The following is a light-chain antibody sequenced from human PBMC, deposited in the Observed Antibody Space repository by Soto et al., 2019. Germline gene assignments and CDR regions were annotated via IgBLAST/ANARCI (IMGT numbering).Light chain of an antibody. CDR2: GAS. J-gene: IGKJ5*01. CDR3: QQYGSSPIT. CDR1: QSVSSRS. V-gene: IGKV3-20*01. Sequence: ETVLAQSPDTLSLSPGGRATVSCWSSQSVSSRSLAWYQQKPGQAPRLLIYGASSRATGIPDRFSGSGSGTDFTLTISRLEPEDFAVYYCQQYGSSPITFGQGTRLEI.